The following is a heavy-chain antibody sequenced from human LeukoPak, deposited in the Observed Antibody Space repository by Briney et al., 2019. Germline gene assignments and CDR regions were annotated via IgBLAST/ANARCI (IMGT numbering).Heavy chain of an antibody. V-gene: IGHV4-34*01. CDR3: ARGSSSTPYYFGY. J-gene: IGHJ4*02. CDR2: INHSGST. D-gene: IGHD6-6*01. Sequence: SETLSLTCAVYGGSFSGYYWSWIRQPPGKGLEWIGEINHSGSTNYNPSLKSRVTISVDTPKNQFSLKLSSVTAADTAVYYCARGSSSTPYYFGYWGQGTQVTVSS. CDR1: GGSFSGYY.